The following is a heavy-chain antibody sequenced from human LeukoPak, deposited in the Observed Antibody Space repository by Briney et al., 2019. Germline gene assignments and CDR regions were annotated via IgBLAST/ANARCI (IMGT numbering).Heavy chain of an antibody. CDR1: GGSISSGGYY. CDR2: IYHSGST. CDR3: ARGPSFPLYYFAS. D-gene: IGHD6-6*01. V-gene: IGHV4-30-2*01. Sequence: PSETLSLTCAVSGGSISSGGYYWSWIRQPPGKGLEWIGYIYHSGSTYYNPSLKSRVTISVDRSKNQFSLKLSSVTAADTAVYYCARGPSFPLYYFASWGQGILVTVSS. J-gene: IGHJ4*02.